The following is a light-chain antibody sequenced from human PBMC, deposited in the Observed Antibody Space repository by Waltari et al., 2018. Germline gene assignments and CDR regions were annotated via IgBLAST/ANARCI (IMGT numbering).Light chain of an antibody. CDR2: GAS. V-gene: IGKV3-15*01. CDR3: QQYNNWPLT. CDR1: QSVSSD. J-gene: IGKJ4*01. Sequence: ETVMTQSPPTLSVSPGERATLPCRASQSVSSDLACYQQKPGQAPRLLISGASTRATGIPGRFSGSVSGTEFTLTISSLQSEDFAVYYCQQYNNWPLTFGGGTKVEI.